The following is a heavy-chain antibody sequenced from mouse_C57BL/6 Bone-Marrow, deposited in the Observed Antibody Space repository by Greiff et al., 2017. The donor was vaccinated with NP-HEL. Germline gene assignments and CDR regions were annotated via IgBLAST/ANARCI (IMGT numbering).Heavy chain of an antibody. Sequence: VKQRPIQGLEWIGNIDPSDSETHYNQKFKDKATLTVDKSSSTAYMQLSSLTSEDSAVYYCARWGNYAMDYWGQGTSVTVSS. CDR2: IDPSDSET. CDR3: ARWGNYAMDY. J-gene: IGHJ4*01. V-gene: IGHV1-52*01.